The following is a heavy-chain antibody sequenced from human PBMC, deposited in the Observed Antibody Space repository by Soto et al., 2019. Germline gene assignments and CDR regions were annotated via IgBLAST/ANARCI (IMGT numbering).Heavy chain of an antibody. CDR3: TRGPRPISTGTGAY. Sequence: LGLSCAASGFIFKMYWMHWVRQSPGKGLVWISRIYNDGTYSDYADSVRGRFTISRDNVNDTLYLQMNNLRAEDSGLYYCTRGPRPISTGTGAYWGQGTQVTVSS. CDR2: IYNDGTYS. CDR1: GFIFKMYW. V-gene: IGHV3-74*01. J-gene: IGHJ4*02. D-gene: IGHD3-10*01.